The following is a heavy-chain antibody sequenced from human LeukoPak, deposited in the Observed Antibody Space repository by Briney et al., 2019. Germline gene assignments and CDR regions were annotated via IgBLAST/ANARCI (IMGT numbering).Heavy chain of an antibody. D-gene: IGHD6-19*01. J-gene: IGHJ4*02. CDR1: GGSISSSSYY. V-gene: IGHV4-39*01. CDR3: ARTGYSSGWYVAY. CDR2: IYYSGST. Sequence: SETLSLTCTVSGGSISSSSYYWGWIRQPPGKGLEWIGSIYYSGSTYYNPSLKSRVTISIDTSKNQFSLKLTSLTAADTAVYYCARTGYSSGWYVAYWGQGTLVTVSS.